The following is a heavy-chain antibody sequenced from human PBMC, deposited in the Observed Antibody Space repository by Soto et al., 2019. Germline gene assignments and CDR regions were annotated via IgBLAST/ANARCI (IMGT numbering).Heavy chain of an antibody. CDR1: GFTFSDPY. CDR2: TRNKANRYTT. D-gene: IGHD3-16*01. J-gene: IGHJ2*01. Sequence: EVQLVESGGGLVQPGGSLRLSCAASGFTFSDPYMDWVRQAPGKGLEWVGRTRNKANRYTTEYAASVKGRFTISRDDSRNSLYLQMNSLKTEDTAVYYCARIMTNSWYFDLWGRGTLVTVSS. V-gene: IGHV3-72*01. CDR3: ARIMTNSWYFDL.